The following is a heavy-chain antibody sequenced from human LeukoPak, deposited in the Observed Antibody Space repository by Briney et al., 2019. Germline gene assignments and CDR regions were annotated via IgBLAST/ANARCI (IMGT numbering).Heavy chain of an antibody. V-gene: IGHV1-18*01. J-gene: IGHJ4*02. Sequence: GASVKLSCKASGYTFTSYGITWVRQAPGQGLEWMGWISSYNSKTNYAQRIQGRVTMTTDTSTSTAYMELRSLRSDGTAVYYCARDLPYSSSWESIDYWGQGTLVTVSS. CDR1: GYTFTSYG. CDR3: ARDLPYSSSWESIDY. D-gene: IGHD6-13*01. CDR2: ISSYNSKT.